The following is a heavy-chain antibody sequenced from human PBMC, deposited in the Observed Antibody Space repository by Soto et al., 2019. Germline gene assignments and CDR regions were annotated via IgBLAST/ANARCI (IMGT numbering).Heavy chain of an antibody. CDR3: ARISWFYYYYYMDV. CDR2: IKQDGSEK. D-gene: IGHD3-22*01. Sequence: GGSLRLSCAASGFTFSSYWMSWVRQAPGKGLEWVANIKQDGSEKYYVDSVKGRFTISRDNAKNSLYLQMNSLRAEDTAVYYCARISWFYYYYYMDVWGKGTTVTVSS. CDR1: GFTFSSYW. J-gene: IGHJ6*03. V-gene: IGHV3-7*01.